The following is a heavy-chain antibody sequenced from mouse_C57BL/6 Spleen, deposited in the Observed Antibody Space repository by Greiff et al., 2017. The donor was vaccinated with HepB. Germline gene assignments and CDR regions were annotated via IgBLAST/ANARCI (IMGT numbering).Heavy chain of an antibody. CDR2: IYPGSGST. J-gene: IGHJ3*01. Sequence: QVQLKQPGAELVKPGASVKMSCKASGYTFTSYWITWVKQRPGQGLEWIGDIYPGSGSTNYNEKFKSKATLTVDTSSSTAYMQLSSLTSEDSAVYYCARGELTGTSWFAYWGQGTLVTVSA. CDR3: ARGELTGTSWFAY. D-gene: IGHD4-1*01. V-gene: IGHV1-55*01. CDR1: GYTFTSYW.